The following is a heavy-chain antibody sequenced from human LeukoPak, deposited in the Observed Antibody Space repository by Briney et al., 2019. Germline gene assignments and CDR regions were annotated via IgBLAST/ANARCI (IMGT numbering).Heavy chain of an antibody. CDR3: ARFPLSMVRGVTLFDY. CDR2: ISSSSSYI. CDR1: GFTFSSYS. D-gene: IGHD3-10*01. V-gene: IGHV3-21*01. J-gene: IGHJ4*02. Sequence: PGGSLRLSCAASGFTFSSYSMNWVRQAPGKGLEWVSSISSSSSYIYYADSVKGRFTISRDNAKNSLYLQMNSLRAEDTAVYYCARFPLSMVRGVTLFDYWGQGTLVTVSS.